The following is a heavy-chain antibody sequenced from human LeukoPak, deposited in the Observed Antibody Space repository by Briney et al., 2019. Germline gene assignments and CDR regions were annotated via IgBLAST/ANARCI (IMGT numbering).Heavy chain of an antibody. CDR1: GFTFSSYA. D-gene: IGHD6-19*01. V-gene: IGHV3-30*04. CDR2: ISYDVSNK. CDR3: ARDKQWLVRPGYYYYGMDV. Sequence: PGRSLRLSCAASGFTFSSYAMHWVRQAPGKGLEWVAVISYDVSNKYYADSVKGRFTISRDNSKNTLYLQMNSLRAEDTAVYYCARDKQWLVRPGYYYYGMDVWGKGTTVTVSS. J-gene: IGHJ6*04.